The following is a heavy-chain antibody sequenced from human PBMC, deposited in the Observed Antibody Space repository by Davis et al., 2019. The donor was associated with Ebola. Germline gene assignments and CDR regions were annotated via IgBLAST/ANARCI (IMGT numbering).Heavy chain of an antibody. CDR1: GFTFSAHA. J-gene: IGHJ4*02. V-gene: IGHV3-33*01. D-gene: IGHD1-14*01. CDR3: VRDLGTISGFDY. CDR2: IWYDGSDK. Sequence: GESLKIPCATSGFTFSAHAMHWVRQAPGEGLEWVALIWYDGSDKYYSGSVKGRFIISRDNFNNTLYLQMNNLRAEDTAVYYCVRDLGTISGFDYWGQGTLVIVSS.